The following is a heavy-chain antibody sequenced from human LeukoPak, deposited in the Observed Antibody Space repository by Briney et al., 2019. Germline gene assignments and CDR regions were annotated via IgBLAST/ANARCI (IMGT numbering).Heavy chain of an antibody. V-gene: IGHV1-8*01. J-gene: IGHJ6*02. CDR2: MNPNSGNT. Sequence: ASVKVSCKASGYTFTSYDINWVRQATGQGLEWMGWMNPNSGNTGYAQEFQGRVTMTRNTSISTAYMELSSLRSEDTAVYYCARGKITGAYYYYGMDVWGQGATVTVSS. D-gene: IGHD7-27*01. CDR1: GYTFTSYD. CDR3: ARGKITGAYYYYGMDV.